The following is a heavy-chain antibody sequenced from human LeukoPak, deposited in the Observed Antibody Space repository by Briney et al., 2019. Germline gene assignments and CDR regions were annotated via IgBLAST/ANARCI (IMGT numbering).Heavy chain of an antibody. D-gene: IGHD3-22*01. V-gene: IGHV3-23*01. CDR2: ISGSGDNT. J-gene: IGHJ4*02. Sequence: GGSLRLSCAASGFIFSNYAMSWVRQAPGKGLEWVSGISGSGDNTYYADSVKGRFTTSRDNSKNTLYVQVNSLGTEDTTAYYCAKGSYYDSSGSFYFDYWGQGTLVTVSS. CDR1: GFIFSNYA. CDR3: AKGSYYDSSGSFYFDY.